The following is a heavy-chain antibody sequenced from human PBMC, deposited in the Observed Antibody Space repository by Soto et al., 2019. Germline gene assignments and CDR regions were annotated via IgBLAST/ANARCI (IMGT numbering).Heavy chain of an antibody. Sequence: PVGSLRLSCAASGFTVSSDYMSWVRQAPGKGLEWVSVIYSGGSTYYADSVKGRFTISRDNSKNTLYLQMNSLRAEDTAVYYCARGGYSSGWYSERDDAFDIWGQGTMVTVSS. CDR2: IYSGGST. CDR1: GFTVSSDY. D-gene: IGHD6-19*01. CDR3: ARGGYSSGWYSERDDAFDI. J-gene: IGHJ3*02. V-gene: IGHV3-53*01.